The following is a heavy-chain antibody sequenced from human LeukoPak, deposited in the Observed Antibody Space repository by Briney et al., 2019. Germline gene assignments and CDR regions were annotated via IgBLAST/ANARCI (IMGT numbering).Heavy chain of an antibody. CDR1: GFTFSSYA. CDR3: ARDSGTEYSSSYYFDY. D-gene: IGHD6-6*01. Sequence: GRSLSLSCAASGFTFSSYAMHWVRQAPGKGLEWVAVISYDGSNKYYADSVKGRFTISRDNSKNTLYLQMNSLRAEDTAVYYCARDSGTEYSSSYYFDYWGQGTLVTVSS. J-gene: IGHJ4*02. CDR2: ISYDGSNK. V-gene: IGHV3-30-3*01.